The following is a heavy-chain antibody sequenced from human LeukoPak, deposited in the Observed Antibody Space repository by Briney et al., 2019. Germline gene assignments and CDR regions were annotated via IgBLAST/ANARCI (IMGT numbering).Heavy chain of an antibody. Sequence: SETLSLTRTVSGGSISSGDYYWSWIRQAPGKGLEWIGYIHCSGNTYYNPSLKSRVTISVDTSKNQFSLKLSSVTAADTAVYYCARGCSSTSCGIDYWGQGTLVTVSS. CDR2: IHCSGNT. CDR3: ARGCSSTSCGIDY. J-gene: IGHJ4*02. D-gene: IGHD2-2*01. CDR1: GGSISSGDYY. V-gene: IGHV4-30-4*01.